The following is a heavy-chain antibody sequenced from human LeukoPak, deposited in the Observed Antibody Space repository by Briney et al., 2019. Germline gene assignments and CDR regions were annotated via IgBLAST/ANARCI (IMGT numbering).Heavy chain of an antibody. V-gene: IGHV3-7*01. Sequence: GGSLRLSCAASGFTFSNYWMSWVRQAPGKGLELVANINQDGSEKYYVDSVKGRFTISRDIAKNSLYLQMNSLRAEDTAVYYCARDYDSRDYWGQGTLVTVSS. D-gene: IGHD3-22*01. CDR1: GFTFSNYW. J-gene: IGHJ4*02. CDR2: INQDGSEK. CDR3: ARDYDSRDY.